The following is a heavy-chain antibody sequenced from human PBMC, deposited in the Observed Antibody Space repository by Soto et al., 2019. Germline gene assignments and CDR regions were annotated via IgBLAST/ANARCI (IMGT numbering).Heavy chain of an antibody. CDR3: ARDGDLLEAGYSSGCPFDY. CDR2: ISSSSSTI. D-gene: IGHD6-19*01. J-gene: IGHJ4*02. Sequence: EVQLVESGGGLVQPGGSLRLSCAASGFTFSSYSMNWVRQAPGKGLEWVSYISSSSSTIYYADSVKGRFTISRDNAKNSLYLQMNSLRDEDTAVYYCARDGDLLEAGYSSGCPFDYWGQGTLVTVSS. V-gene: IGHV3-48*02. CDR1: GFTFSSYS.